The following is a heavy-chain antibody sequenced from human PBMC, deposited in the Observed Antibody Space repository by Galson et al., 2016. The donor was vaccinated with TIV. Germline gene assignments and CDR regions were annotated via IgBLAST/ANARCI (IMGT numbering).Heavy chain of an antibody. CDR2: IKQDGSEK. Sequence: SLRLSCAASGFTFSDYWMHWVRQAPGKGLEWVAKIKQDGSEKYYVDSVKGRFIISRDNTKNSLYLQMNSLRAEDTPVYYCARRYFDLWGRGTLVTVSS. CDR1: GFTFSDYW. V-gene: IGHV3-7*03. CDR3: ARRYFDL. J-gene: IGHJ2*01.